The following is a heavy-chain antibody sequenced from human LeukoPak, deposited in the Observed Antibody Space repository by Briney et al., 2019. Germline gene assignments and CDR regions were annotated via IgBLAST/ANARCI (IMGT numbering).Heavy chain of an antibody. D-gene: IGHD2-15*01. V-gene: IGHV1-58*01. J-gene: IGHJ3*02. CDR1: GFTFTSSA. CDR2: IVAGSGNT. CDR3: AALGLGYCSGGSCYRDAFDI. Sequence: SVKVSCKASGFTFTSSAVQWVRQARGQRLEWIGWIVAGSGNTNYAQKFQERVTITRDMSTSTAYMELSSLRSEDTAVYYCAALGLGYCSGGSCYRDAFDIWGQGTMVTVSS.